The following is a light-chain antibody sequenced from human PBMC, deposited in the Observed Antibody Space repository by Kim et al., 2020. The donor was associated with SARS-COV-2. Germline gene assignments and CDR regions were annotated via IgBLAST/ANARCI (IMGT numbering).Light chain of an antibody. CDR1: QRITTW. Sequence: DIQLTQSPSTLSASVGDRVTVTCRASQRITTWLAWYQQKPGKAPRLLIYKASTLEIGVPPRFSGSGSGTEFTLTISSLQPDDFATYYCQQHFAYPHTFGQGTKLEI. CDR2: KAS. CDR3: QQHFAYPHT. J-gene: IGKJ2*01. V-gene: IGKV1-5*03.